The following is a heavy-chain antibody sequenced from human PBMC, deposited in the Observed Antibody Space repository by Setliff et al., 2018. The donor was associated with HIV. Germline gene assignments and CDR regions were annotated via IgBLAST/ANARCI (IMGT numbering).Heavy chain of an antibody. V-gene: IGHV3-53*01. J-gene: IGHJ3*02. D-gene: IGHD6-13*01. CDR3: ARVSKSSPDAFDI. Sequence: GGSLRLSCAASGFTVSNDYMSWVRQAPGRGLEWVAVIHSGGSKYYADSVRGRFTISRDNSKNTLYLQMNSLTAEDTAVYYCARVSKSSPDAFDIWGQGTMVTVSS. CDR1: GFTVSNDY. CDR2: IHSGGSK.